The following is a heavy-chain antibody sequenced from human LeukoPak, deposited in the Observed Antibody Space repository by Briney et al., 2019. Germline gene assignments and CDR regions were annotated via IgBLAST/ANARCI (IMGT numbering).Heavy chain of an antibody. CDR3: ARGSSGNWFDP. V-gene: IGHV3-48*03. CDR1: GFTSSSYE. J-gene: IGHJ5*02. CDR2: ISSSGSTI. D-gene: IGHD2-15*01. Sequence: GGSLRLSCAASGFTSSSYEMNWVRQAPGKGLEWVSYISSSGSTIYYAGSVKGRFTISRDNAKNSLYLQMNSLRAEDTAVYYCARGSSGNWFDPWGQGTLVTVSS.